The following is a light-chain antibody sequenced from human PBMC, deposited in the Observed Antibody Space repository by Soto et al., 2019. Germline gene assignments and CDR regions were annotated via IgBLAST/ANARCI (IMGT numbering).Light chain of an antibody. CDR2: STS. Sequence: QAVVTQEPSLTVSPGGTVTLTCGSSTGAVTSDFHPNRFQQKPGQAHLLLIYSTSNKHAWTPARFSGSLLGGKAALTVSGVQPEDEAEYYCLLYHSGPYVFGTGTKLTVL. V-gene: IGLV7-43*01. CDR3: LLYHSGPYV. J-gene: IGLJ1*01. CDR1: TGAVTSDFH.